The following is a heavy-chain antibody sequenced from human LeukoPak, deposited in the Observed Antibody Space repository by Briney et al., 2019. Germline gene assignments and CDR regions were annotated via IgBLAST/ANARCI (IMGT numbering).Heavy chain of an antibody. Sequence: GGSLRLSCAASGFTFSSYAMSWVRQAPGKGLEWVSAISGSGGSTYYADSVKGRFTISRDNSKNTLYLQMNSLRAEDTAVYYCARPPYSNYITYYFDYWGQGTLVTVSS. CDR3: ARPPYSNYITYYFDY. J-gene: IGHJ4*02. CDR2: ISGSGGST. CDR1: GFTFSSYA. D-gene: IGHD4-11*01. V-gene: IGHV3-23*01.